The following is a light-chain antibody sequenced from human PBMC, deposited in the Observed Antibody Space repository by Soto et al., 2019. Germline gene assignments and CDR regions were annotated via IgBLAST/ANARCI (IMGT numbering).Light chain of an antibody. CDR3: QQYNNWPIT. Sequence: EIVLSQSPATLSVSPGERATLSCRASQSVSSNLAWYLQKPGQAPSLLIYAASTRATGIPARFSGGGSGTEFTLTISSLQSEDFAVYYCQQYNNWPITFGKGTRLEIK. CDR1: QSVSSN. V-gene: IGKV3-15*01. CDR2: AAS. J-gene: IGKJ5*01.